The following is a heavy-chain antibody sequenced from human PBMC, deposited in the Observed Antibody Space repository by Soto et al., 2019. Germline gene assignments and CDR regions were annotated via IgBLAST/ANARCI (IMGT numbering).Heavy chain of an antibody. CDR3: ARDSYDSTGYYDY. CDR2: IWHDGSNT. D-gene: IGHD3-22*01. V-gene: IGHV3-33*01. Sequence: QVQLVESGGGVVQAGRSQRLSCAASGFTFSSYGIHWVRQAPGKGLEWVAVIWHDGSNTYYADSVKGRFTISRDNSKHTLFLQMNSLRAEDTAVYYCARDSYDSTGYYDYWGQGTLVTVSS. J-gene: IGHJ4*02. CDR1: GFTFSSYG.